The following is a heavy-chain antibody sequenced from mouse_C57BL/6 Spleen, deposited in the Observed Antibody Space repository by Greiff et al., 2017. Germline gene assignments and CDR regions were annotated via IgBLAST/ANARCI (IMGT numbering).Heavy chain of an antibody. D-gene: IGHD1-1*01. Sequence: QVQLQQSGAELVRPGTSVKVSCKASGYAFTNYLIEWVKQRPGQGLEWIGVINPGSGGTNYNEKFKGKATLTADKSSSTAYMQLSSLTSEDSAVYFCARVDYGSSSFDYWGQGTTLTVSS. J-gene: IGHJ2*01. V-gene: IGHV1-54*01. CDR3: ARVDYGSSSFDY. CDR2: INPGSGGT. CDR1: GYAFTNYL.